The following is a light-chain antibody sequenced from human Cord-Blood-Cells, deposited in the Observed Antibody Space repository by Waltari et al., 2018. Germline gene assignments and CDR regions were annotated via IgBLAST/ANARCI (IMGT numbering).Light chain of an antibody. V-gene: IGLV2-14*01. CDR2: DVS. CDR1: SRDVGGYNY. Sequence: QSALTQPASVSGSPGQSITISCTGTSRDVGGYNYVSCYQQHPGKAPKLMFYDVSKRPSGVSNRFSGSKSGNTASLTISGLQAEDEADYYCSSYTSSSTLVFGGGTKLTVL. CDR3: SSYTSSSTLV. J-gene: IGLJ2*01.